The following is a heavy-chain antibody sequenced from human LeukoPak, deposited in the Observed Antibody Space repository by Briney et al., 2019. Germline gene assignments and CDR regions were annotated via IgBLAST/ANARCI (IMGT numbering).Heavy chain of an antibody. CDR1: GGSISSHC. Sequence: SQSLSLTCIVSGGSISSHCWSWLRPPPGKGLGWIGYISYSGITNYNPSLKRRVTVSVDTSQNPFSLKLSAVTAADTTVYFRARSPHSSSLWYDPWGQGALVTASS. J-gene: IGHJ5*02. CDR3: ARSPHSSSLWYDP. CDR2: ISYSGIT. D-gene: IGHD6-6*01. V-gene: IGHV4-59*11.